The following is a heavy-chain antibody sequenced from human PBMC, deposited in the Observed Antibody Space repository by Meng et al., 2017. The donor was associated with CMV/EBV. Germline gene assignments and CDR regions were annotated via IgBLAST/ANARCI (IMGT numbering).Heavy chain of an antibody. V-gene: IGHV3-21*04. CDR1: GFTFSSYS. CDR3: ARDWEVGDPGMDSFDY. D-gene: IGHD5-18*01. Sequence: SGFTFSSYSMSWVRQAPGKGLEWVASISRSSTYIFHADLLRGRFAISRDNAKNSLYLQMNSLRAEDTAIYYCARDWEVGDPGMDSFDYWGQGTLVT. CDR2: ISRSSTYI. J-gene: IGHJ4*02.